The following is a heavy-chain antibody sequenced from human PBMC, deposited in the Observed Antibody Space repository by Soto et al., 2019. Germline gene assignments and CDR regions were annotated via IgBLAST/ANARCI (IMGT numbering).Heavy chain of an antibody. D-gene: IGHD2-15*01. CDR1: GGSISSYY. CDR3: AREEDSYLDY. Sequence: QVQLQESGPGLVKPSETLSLTCTVSGGSISSYYWSWIRQPPGKGLEWIGYIDYSGSTNYNPSLKSRVTISVDTSKNQFSLKLSSVTSADTAVYYCAREEDSYLDYWGQGTLVTVSS. J-gene: IGHJ4*02. CDR2: IDYSGST. V-gene: IGHV4-59*01.